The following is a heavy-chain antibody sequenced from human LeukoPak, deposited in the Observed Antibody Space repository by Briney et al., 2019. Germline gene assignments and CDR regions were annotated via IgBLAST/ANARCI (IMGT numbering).Heavy chain of an antibody. D-gene: IGHD2-2*02. Sequence: PGGSLRLSCAASGFTFGSYAMHWVRQAPGKGLEYVSAISSNGGSTYYANSVKGRFTISRDNSKNTLYLQMGSLRAEDMAVYYCARVQPGYTFDYWGQGTLVTVSS. CDR3: ARVQPGYTFDY. V-gene: IGHV3-64*01. CDR1: GFTFGSYA. CDR2: ISSNGGST. J-gene: IGHJ4*02.